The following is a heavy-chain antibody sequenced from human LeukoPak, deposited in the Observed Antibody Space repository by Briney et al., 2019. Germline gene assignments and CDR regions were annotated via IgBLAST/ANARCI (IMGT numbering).Heavy chain of an antibody. Sequence: GASVKVSRKASGGTFSSYAISWVRQAPGQGLEWMGGIIPILGIANYAQKFQGRVTITADKSTSTAYMELSSLRSEDTAVYYCARGGYGEKNAKHNWFDPWGQGTLVTVSS. CDR3: ARGGYGEKNAKHNWFDP. J-gene: IGHJ5*02. CDR2: IIPILGIA. V-gene: IGHV1-69*10. CDR1: GGTFSSYA. D-gene: IGHD6-25*01.